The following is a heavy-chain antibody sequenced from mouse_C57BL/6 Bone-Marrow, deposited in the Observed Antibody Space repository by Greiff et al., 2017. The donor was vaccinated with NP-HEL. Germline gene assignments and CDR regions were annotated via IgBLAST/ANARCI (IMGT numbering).Heavy chain of an antibody. CDR3: ARATYYDYDGAMDF. J-gene: IGHJ4*01. CDR2: IKPNNGGN. D-gene: IGHD2-4*01. V-gene: IGHV1-26*01. Sequence: VQLQQSGPELVKPGASVKISCKASGYTFTDYYMKWGKQSHGKSLEWIGDIKPNNGGNSYKQKFKGKATLTVDKSSSTAYMELRSLTSEDSAVYYCARATYYDYDGAMDFWGQGTSVTVSS. CDR1: GYTFTDYY.